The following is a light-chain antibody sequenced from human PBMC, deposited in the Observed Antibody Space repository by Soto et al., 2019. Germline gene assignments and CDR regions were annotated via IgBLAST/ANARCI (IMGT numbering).Light chain of an antibody. CDR2: ATS. Sequence: IQMTQSPSSLSASIGDRVTITCRASQGISNYLAWYQQKPGKVPKLLIYATSTLQSGVPSRFSGSGSGTDFTLTISSLQPEDVATYYCQDYQTFGQGTKVDIK. V-gene: IGKV1-27*01. J-gene: IGKJ1*01. CDR3: QDYQT. CDR1: QGISNY.